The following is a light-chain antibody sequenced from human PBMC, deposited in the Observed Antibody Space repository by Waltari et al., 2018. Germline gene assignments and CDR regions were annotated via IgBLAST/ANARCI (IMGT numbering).Light chain of an antibody. CDR1: QSVRSN. V-gene: IGKV3-15*01. Sequence: EIVMTQSPATLSVSPGERATLSCRASQSVRSNLAWYQQKPGQAPRLLVFASSTRATGIPARVSGSGSGTAYTLTISCLQSEDFAVYYCQQYNDWPFTFGQGTKLEIK. CDR3: QQYNDWPFT. CDR2: ASS. J-gene: IGKJ2*01.